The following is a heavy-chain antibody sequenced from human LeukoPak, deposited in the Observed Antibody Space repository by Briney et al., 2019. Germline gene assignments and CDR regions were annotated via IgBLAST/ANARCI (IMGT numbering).Heavy chain of an antibody. V-gene: IGHV1-2*02. J-gene: IGHJ4*02. D-gene: IGHD3-9*01. CDR1: GYTFIGYY. Sequence: ASVKVSCKTSGYTFIGYYMHWVRQAPGQGLEWMGWINPNSGGTNYAQKLQGRVTMTTDTSTSTAYMELRSLRSDDTAVYYCARDGYTYDILTGYSIFFDYWGQGTLVTVSS. CDR3: ARDGYTYDILTGYSIFFDY. CDR2: INPNSGGT.